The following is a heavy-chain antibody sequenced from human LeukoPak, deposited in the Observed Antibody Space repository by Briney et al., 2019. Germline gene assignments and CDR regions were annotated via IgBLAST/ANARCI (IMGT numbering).Heavy chain of an antibody. CDR2: ISDGGGT. CDR1: GFIFSSYR. J-gene: IGHJ3*02. V-gene: IGHV3-23*01. CDR3: AKDVRTLDAFVI. Sequence: GGSLRLSCAASGFIFSSYRMSWVRQAPGKGLEWVSCISDGGGTYYADSLKGRFTISRDTTKNTVYLQVNSLRAEDTPVYYCAKDVRTLDAFVIWGEGAMVTVSP.